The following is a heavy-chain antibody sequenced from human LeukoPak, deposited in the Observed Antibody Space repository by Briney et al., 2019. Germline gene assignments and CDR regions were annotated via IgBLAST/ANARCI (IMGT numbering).Heavy chain of an antibody. CDR3: ARDTYYYGSGSPNENWFDP. J-gene: IGHJ5*02. Sequence: AASVKVSCKASGYTFTGHYMHWVRQAPGQGLEWMGWINPNSGGTNYAQKFQGRVTMTRDTSISTAYMELSRLRSDDTAVYYCARDTYYYGSGSPNENWFDPWGQGTLVTVSS. CDR1: GYTFTGHY. D-gene: IGHD3-10*01. CDR2: INPNSGGT. V-gene: IGHV1-2*02.